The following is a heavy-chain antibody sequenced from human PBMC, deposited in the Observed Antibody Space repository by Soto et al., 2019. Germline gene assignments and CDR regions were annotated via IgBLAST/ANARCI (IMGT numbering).Heavy chain of an antibody. CDR1: GYTFTSYG. J-gene: IGHJ4*02. V-gene: IGHV1-18*01. Sequence: QVHLVQSGAEVKKPGASVKVSCKASGYTFTSYGSTWVRQSPGQGLAWMGWISAHNGNTDYAQKLQGRVIVTRDTSTSTAYMEPRSLRSDDTAVYYCARGRYGDYWGQGALVTVSS. CDR2: ISAHNGNT. CDR3: ARGRYGDY. D-gene: IGHD1-1*01.